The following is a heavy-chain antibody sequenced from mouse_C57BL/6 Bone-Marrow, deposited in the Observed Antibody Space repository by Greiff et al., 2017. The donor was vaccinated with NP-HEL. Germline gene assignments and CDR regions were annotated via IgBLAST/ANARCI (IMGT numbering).Heavy chain of an antibody. D-gene: IGHD1-1*01. J-gene: IGHJ1*03. CDR3: ARRIYYYGSGYVDWYFDV. CDR1: GYTFTSYD. CDR2: IYPRDGST. Sequence: QVQLQQSGPELVKPGASVKLSCKASGYTFTSYDINWVKQRPGQGLEWIGWIYPRDGSTKYNEKFKGKATLTVDTASSTAYRELHSRTSEGSAVYFCARRIYYYGSGYVDWYFDVWGTGTTVTVSS. V-gene: IGHV1-85*01.